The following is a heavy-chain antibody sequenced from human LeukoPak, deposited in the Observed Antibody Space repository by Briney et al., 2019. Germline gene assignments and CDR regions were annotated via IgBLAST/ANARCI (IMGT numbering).Heavy chain of an antibody. CDR3: AKVRGYYYYYAMDV. J-gene: IGHJ6*02. CDR1: GFPFDDYA. Sequence: GGSLRLSCAASGFPFDDYAMHWVRQAPGKGLEWDSGISWNSGSIGYADSVKGRFTISRDNAKNSLYLQMNSLRAEDTALYYCAKVRGYYYYYAMDVWGQGTTVTVSS. CDR2: ISWNSGSI. V-gene: IGHV3-9*01.